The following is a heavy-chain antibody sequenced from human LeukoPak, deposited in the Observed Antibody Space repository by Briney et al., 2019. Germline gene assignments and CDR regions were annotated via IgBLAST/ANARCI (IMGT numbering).Heavy chain of an antibody. CDR2: MNPNSGNT. J-gene: IGHJ6*03. CDR1: GYSFSTYF. D-gene: IGHD3-10*01. CDR3: ARGPTYYYGSGSGDYYYYYMDV. V-gene: IGHV1-8*03. Sequence: ASVKVSCKTSGYSFSTYFMHWVRQAPGQGLEWMGWMNPNSGNTGYAQKFQGRVTITRNTSISTAYMELSSLRSEDTAVYYCARGPTYYYGSGSGDYYYYYMDVWGKGTTVTVSS.